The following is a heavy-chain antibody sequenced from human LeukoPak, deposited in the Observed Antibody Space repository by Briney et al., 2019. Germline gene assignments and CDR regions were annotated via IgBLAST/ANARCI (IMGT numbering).Heavy chain of an antibody. J-gene: IGHJ4*02. CDR2: IYYSGGT. D-gene: IGHD3-22*01. V-gene: IGHV4-59*08. CDR3: ATDYYDSSGYYFDY. CDR1: GGSISSDY. Sequence: SETLSLTCTVSGGSISSDYWSWVRQPPGKGLEWIGYIYYSGGTNYNPSLKSRVTISVDTSKNQFSLKLSSVTAADTAVYYCATDYYDSSGYYFDYWGQGTLVTVSS.